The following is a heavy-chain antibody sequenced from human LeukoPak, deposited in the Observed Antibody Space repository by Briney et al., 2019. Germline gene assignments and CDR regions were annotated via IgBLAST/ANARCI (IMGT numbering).Heavy chain of an antibody. CDR2: IRYDGSNK. CDR1: GFTFSSYG. V-gene: IGHV3-30*02. J-gene: IGHJ3*02. Sequence: GGSLTLSCPASGFTFSSYGMHWLRQAPGKGLEWVAFIRYDGSNKYYADSVKGRFTISSDNSKNTLYLQMNSLRAEDTAVYYCARDREMATRLHDAFDIWGQGTMATVSS. CDR3: ARDREMATRLHDAFDI. D-gene: IGHD5-24*01.